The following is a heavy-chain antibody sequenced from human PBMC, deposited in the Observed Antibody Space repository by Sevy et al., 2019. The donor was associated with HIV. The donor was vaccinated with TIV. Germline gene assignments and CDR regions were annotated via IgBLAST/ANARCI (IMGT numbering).Heavy chain of an antibody. V-gene: IGHV1-2*02. CDR2: INPNSGGT. D-gene: IGHD2-15*01. CDR3: AREIYCSGGSCYSGVVDY. CDR1: GYTFTGYY. J-gene: IGHJ4*02. Sequence: ASVKVSCKASGYTFTGYYMHWVRQAPGQGLEWMGWINPNSGGTNYAQKFQGRVTMTRDTSISTAYMELSRLRSDDTAVYYCAREIYCSGGSCYSGVVDYWGQGPLVTVSS.